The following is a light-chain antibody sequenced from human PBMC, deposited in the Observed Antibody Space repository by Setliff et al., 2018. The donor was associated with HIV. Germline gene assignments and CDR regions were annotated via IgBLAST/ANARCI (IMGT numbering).Light chain of an antibody. CDR2: DVH. V-gene: IGLV2-14*03. Sequence: QSVLTQPASASGSPGQSITISCTGSSSNVGGYDYVAWYQQHPGKTPELLIFDVHNRPSGVSHRFSGSKSGNTASLTISGLQAEDEADYYCSSYTASRALVFGGGTKVTVL. CDR3: SSYTASRALV. CDR1: SSNVGGYDY. J-gene: IGLJ3*02.